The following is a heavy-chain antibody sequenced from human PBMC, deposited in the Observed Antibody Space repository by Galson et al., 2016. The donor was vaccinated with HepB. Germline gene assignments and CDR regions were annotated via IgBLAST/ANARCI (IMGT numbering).Heavy chain of an antibody. CDR2: FSDGGGA. J-gene: IGHJ4*02. CDR3: ATEMPGWPKDYFEY. CDR1: GGPITSYC. Sequence: SETLSLTCSVSGGPITSYCRSWIRQSAGKGLQWIGRFSDGGGATFNPSPRSRVSMSEATSQSPFSLTLDTVTAADTAVYYGATEMPGWPKDYFEYWGQGILVTVSA. D-gene: IGHD6-19*01. V-gene: IGHV4-4*07.